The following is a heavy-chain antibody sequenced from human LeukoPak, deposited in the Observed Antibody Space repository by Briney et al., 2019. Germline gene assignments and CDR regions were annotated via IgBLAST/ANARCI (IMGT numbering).Heavy chain of an antibody. CDR1: GFSFSSFE. J-gene: IGHJ4*02. CDR2: ISSSGSTN. D-gene: IGHD3-10*01. V-gene: IGHV3-48*03. CDR3: ARRDYYGSGSPDF. Sequence: GGSLRFSCAASGFSFSSFEMNWDQQAPGKGLEWVSYISSSGSTNEYADSVKGRFTISRDNAKKSLYLQMNSLKAEDTALYYCARRDYYGSGSPDFWGQGTLVTVSS.